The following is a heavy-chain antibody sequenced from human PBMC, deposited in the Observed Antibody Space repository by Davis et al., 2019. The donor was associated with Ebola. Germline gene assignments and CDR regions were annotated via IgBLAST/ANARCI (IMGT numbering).Heavy chain of an antibody. V-gene: IGHV3-30*04. CDR2: ISYDGDNN. D-gene: IGHD2/OR15-2a*01. J-gene: IGHJ5*02. CDR3: AKYLLPHRWLDP. Sequence: GESLKISCAASGFTFSSYTLHWVRQAPGKGLEWVAVISYDGDNNYHADSVQGRFTISRDNSKSTLYLQMNSLRVEDTAVYYCAKYLLPHRWLDPWGQGTLVTVSS. CDR1: GFTFSSYT.